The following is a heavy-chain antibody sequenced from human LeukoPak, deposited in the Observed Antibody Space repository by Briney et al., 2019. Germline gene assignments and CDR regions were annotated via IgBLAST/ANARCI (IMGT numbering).Heavy chain of an antibody. J-gene: IGHJ3*02. V-gene: IGHV1-8*01. CDR3: ASSSGYSYGNDAFDI. CDR1: GYTFTSYD. Sequence: ASVKVSCKASGYTFTSYDINWVRQATGQGLEWMGWMNPNSGNTGYAQKFQGRVTMTRNASISTAYMELSSLRSEDTAVYYCASSSGYSYGNDAFDIWGQGTMVTVSS. D-gene: IGHD5-18*01. CDR2: MNPNSGNT.